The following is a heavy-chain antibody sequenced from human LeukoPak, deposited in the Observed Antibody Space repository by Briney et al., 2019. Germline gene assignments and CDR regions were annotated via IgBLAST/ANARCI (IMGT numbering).Heavy chain of an antibody. CDR1: GGSFSGYY. J-gene: IGHJ4*02. CDR3: AREGSVYFDY. CDR2: INHSGST. Sequence: SETLSLNCAVYGGSFSGYYCSLIRQPPGKGLEWIGEINHSGSTNYNPSLKSRVTISVDTSKNQFSLKLSSVTAADTAVYYCAREGSVYFDYWGQGTLVTVSS. V-gene: IGHV4-34*01.